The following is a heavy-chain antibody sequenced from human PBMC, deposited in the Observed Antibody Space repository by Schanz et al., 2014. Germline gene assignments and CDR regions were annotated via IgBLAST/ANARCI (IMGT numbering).Heavy chain of an antibody. CDR1: GLNFDYYG. Sequence: QVQLVESGGGVVQPGRSLRLSCATSGLNFDYYGMNWVRQAPGKGLEWVANIGYDGSEKYYVDSVKGRFTISRDNSKDTGYLQRSGVTREDAAVYYSARGRMAVQGVGVDVWGQGTLVTVSS. V-gene: IGHV3-33*01. CDR2: IGYDGSEK. CDR3: ARGRMAVQGVGVDV. D-gene: IGHD3-10*01. J-gene: IGHJ4*02.